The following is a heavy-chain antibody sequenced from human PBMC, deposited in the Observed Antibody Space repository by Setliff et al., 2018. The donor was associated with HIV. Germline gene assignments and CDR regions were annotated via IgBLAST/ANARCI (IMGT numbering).Heavy chain of an antibody. D-gene: IGHD1-1*01. CDR1: GDSFSTSSYF. CDR3: TRQGRGDPGLATTRLDY. J-gene: IGHJ4*02. V-gene: IGHV4-39*01. CDR2: IYYTGFT. Sequence: PSETLSLTGSVSGDSFSTSSYFWGWVRQSPGKGLEWIGNIYYTGFTYSSPSLKSRVIMSIDTSKSQFSLNLTSVTDSDTAVYYCTRQGRGDPGLATTRLDYWGQGKLVTVSS.